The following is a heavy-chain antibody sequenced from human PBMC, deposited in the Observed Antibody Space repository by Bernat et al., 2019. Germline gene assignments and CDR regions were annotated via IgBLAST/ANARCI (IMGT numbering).Heavy chain of an antibody. D-gene: IGHD3-3*01. J-gene: IGHJ3*02. Sequence: EVQLVETGGGLIQPGGSLRLSCAASGFTVSSNYMSWVRQAPGKGLEWVSVIYSGGSTYYADSVKGRFTISRDKSKNTLYLQMNSLRAEDTAVYYCATHYDFWSGYYFGGKGVIDDAFDIWGQGTMVTVSS. CDR3: ATHYDFWSGYYFGGKGVIDDAFDI. CDR2: IYSGGST. V-gene: IGHV3-53*02. CDR1: GFTVSSNY.